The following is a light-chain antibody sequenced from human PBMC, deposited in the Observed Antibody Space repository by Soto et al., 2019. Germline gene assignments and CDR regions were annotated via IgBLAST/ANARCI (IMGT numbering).Light chain of an antibody. CDR1: QDVSNY. J-gene: IGKJ5*01. CDR2: DAS. V-gene: IGKV1-33*01. CDR3: QQYDNLPFMYT. Sequence: DIQNTQAPSSPSASVGDRVTITYPASQDVSNYLNWYQQKPGKAPKLLIYDASNLETGVPSRFSGSGSGTDFTFTISSLQPEDIATYYCQQYDNLPFMYTFGQGTRLEIK.